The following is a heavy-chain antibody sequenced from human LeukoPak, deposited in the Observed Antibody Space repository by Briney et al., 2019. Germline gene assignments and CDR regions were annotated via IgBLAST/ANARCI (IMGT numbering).Heavy chain of an antibody. CDR2: INPSGGST. Sequence: ASVKVSCKASGYTFTSYYMHWVRQAPGQGLEWMGIINPSGGSTSYAQKFQGRVTMTRDTSTSTVYMELSSLRSEATAVYYCARDNHGIAVAGTRYYFDYWGQGTLVTVSS. V-gene: IGHV1-46*01. D-gene: IGHD6-19*01. CDR1: GYTFTSYY. CDR3: ARDNHGIAVAGTRYYFDY. J-gene: IGHJ4*02.